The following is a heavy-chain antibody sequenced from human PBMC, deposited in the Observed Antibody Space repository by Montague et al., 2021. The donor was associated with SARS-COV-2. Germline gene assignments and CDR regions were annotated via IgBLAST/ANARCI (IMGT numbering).Heavy chain of an antibody. Sequence: SLSLSWSASGFSFSSSVMHWVRQAPGKGLEWVAVISYDGNIKNYIDSVKGRFTISRDNSKNTLYLQMNGLRPDDTAVYYCARGPHYCSGGDCFWGQGALVTVSS. CDR3: ARGPHYCSGGDCF. V-gene: IGHV3-30*04. CDR2: ISYDGNIK. J-gene: IGHJ4*02. CDR1: GFSFSSSV. D-gene: IGHD2-15*01.